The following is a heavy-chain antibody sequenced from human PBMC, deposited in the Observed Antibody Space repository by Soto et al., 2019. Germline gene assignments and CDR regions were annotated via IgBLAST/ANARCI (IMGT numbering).Heavy chain of an antibody. CDR1: GGTFSSYA. CDR3: ARDPDYYDSSGYPQVYGMDV. J-gene: IGHJ6*02. V-gene: IGHV1-69*13. CDR2: IIPIFGTA. D-gene: IGHD3-22*01. Sequence: SVKVSCKASGGTFSSYAISWVRQAPGQGLEWMGGIIPIFGTANYAQKFQGRVTITADESTSTAYMELGSLRSEDTAVYYCARDPDYYDSSGYPQVYGMDVWGQGTTVTVSS.